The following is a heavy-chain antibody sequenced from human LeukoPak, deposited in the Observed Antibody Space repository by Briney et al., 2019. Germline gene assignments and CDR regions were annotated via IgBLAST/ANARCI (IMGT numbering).Heavy chain of an antibody. D-gene: IGHD4-17*01. J-gene: IGHJ6*02. V-gene: IGHV4-59*11. CDR3: ARDSGDYGGGNYYYYYGMDV. CDR2: IYYSGST. CDR1: GYTFTDHD. Sequence: GSLRLSCTAYGYTFTDHDMVWVRQAPGKGLEWIGYIYYSGSTNYNPSLKSRVTISVDTSKNQFSLKLSSVTAADTAVYYCARDSGDYGGGNYYYYYGMDVWGQGTTVTVSS.